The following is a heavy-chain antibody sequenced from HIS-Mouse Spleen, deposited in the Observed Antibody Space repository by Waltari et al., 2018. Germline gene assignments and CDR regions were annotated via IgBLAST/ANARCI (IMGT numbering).Heavy chain of an antibody. V-gene: IGHV3-30*18. CDR1: GFTFSSYG. J-gene: IGHJ4*02. CDR2: KSYDGRNK. Sequence: QVQLVESGGGVVQPGRSLRLSCAASGFTFSSYGMHWVRQAPGKGVEWVAVKSYDGRNKYYADSVKGRFTISRDNSKNTLYLQMNSLRAEDTAVYYCAKDRGSQFDYWGQGTLVTVSS. D-gene: IGHD1-26*01. CDR3: AKDRGSQFDY.